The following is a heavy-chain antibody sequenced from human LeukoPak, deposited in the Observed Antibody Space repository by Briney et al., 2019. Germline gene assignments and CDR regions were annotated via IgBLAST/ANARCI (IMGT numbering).Heavy chain of an antibody. CDR1: GGSISSYY. V-gene: IGHV4-59*12. CDR3: ARELRITMVRGGGFDY. Sequence: SETLSLTCTVSGGSISSYYWSWIRQPPGKGLEWIGYIYYSGSTNYNPSLKSRVTISVDTSKNQFSLKLSSVTAADTAVYYCARELRITMVRGGGFDYWGQGTLVTVSS. D-gene: IGHD3-10*01. J-gene: IGHJ4*02. CDR2: IYYSGST.